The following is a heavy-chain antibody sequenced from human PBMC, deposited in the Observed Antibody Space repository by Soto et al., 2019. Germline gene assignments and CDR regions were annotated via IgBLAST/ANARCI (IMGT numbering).Heavy chain of an antibody. CDR2: ICYSGST. Sequence: SETLSLTCTVSGGSISSYYWSWIRQPPGKGLEWIGYICYSGSTNYNPSLKSRVTISVDTSKNQFSLKLSSVTAADTAVYYCARDLGRLRFLEWFEFDPWGQGTLVTVSS. J-gene: IGHJ5*02. CDR3: ARDLGRLRFLEWFEFDP. D-gene: IGHD3-3*01. V-gene: IGHV4-59*01. CDR1: GGSISSYY.